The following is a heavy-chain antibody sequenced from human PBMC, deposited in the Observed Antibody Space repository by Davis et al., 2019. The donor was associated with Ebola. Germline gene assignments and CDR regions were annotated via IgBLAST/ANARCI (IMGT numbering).Heavy chain of an antibody. CDR3: ARETGLRSYGMDI. D-gene: IGHD7-27*01. Sequence: SSVQVPCKASGYTFTSYGISWVRHPPGQGLEWMGGIIPIFGTANYAQKFQGRITITADESTSTAYMELSSLRSEDTAVYYCARETGLRSYGMDIWGQGTTVTVAS. CDR2: IIPIFGTA. V-gene: IGHV1-69*13. CDR1: GYTFTSYG. J-gene: IGHJ6*02.